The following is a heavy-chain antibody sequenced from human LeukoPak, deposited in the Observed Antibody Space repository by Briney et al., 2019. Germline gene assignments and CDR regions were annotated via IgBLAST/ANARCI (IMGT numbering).Heavy chain of an antibody. Sequence: SETLSLTCTVSGGSISSSSYYWGWIRQPPGKGLEWIGSIYYSGSTYYNPSLKSRVTISVDTSKNQFSLKLSSVTAADTAVYYCAGIYGDYSTYFDYWGQGTLVTVSS. CDR1: GGSISSSSYY. CDR3: AGIYGDYSTYFDY. CDR2: IYYSGST. D-gene: IGHD4-17*01. V-gene: IGHV4-39*07. J-gene: IGHJ4*02.